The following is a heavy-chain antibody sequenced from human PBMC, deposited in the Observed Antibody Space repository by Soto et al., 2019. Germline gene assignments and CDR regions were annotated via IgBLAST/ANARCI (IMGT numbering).Heavy chain of an antibody. CDR2: MNPNSANT. D-gene: IGHD1-26*01. Sequence: QVQLVQSGAEVKKPGASVKVSCKTSGYTFTSYDINWVRQATGQGLEWMGWMNPNSANTAYAQKFEGGVTMTRNTSIITAYMELSSLRSEDTAVYYCARERSSGAFDIWGQGTMVTVSS. J-gene: IGHJ3*02. V-gene: IGHV1-8*01. CDR3: ARERSSGAFDI. CDR1: GYTFTSYD.